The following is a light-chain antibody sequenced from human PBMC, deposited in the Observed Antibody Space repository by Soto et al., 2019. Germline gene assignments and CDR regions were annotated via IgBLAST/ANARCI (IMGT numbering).Light chain of an antibody. CDR2: EVS. Sequence: QSALTQPASVSGSPGQSITISCTGTSSDVGGSNYVSWYQQHPGKAPKLMIYEVSNRPSGVSNRFSGSKSGNTASLTISGLQAEDEADYYCSSYTGSSTLFGGGTKLPS. J-gene: IGLJ2*01. CDR1: SSDVGGSNY. CDR3: SSYTGSSTL. V-gene: IGLV2-14*01.